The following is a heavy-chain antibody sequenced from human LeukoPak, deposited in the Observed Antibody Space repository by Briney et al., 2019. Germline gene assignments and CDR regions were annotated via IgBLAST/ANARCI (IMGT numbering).Heavy chain of an antibody. CDR1: GYTFTGYY. V-gene: IGHV1-2*02. D-gene: IGHD2-15*01. Sequence: GASVKVSCKASGYTFTGYYMHWVRQAPGQGLEWMGWINPNSGGTNYAQKFQGRVTMTRDTSISTAYMELSRLRSDDTAVYYCAGDHCSGGSCYWGRWFDPWGQGTLVTVSS. CDR2: INPNSGGT. J-gene: IGHJ5*02. CDR3: AGDHCSGGSCYWGRWFDP.